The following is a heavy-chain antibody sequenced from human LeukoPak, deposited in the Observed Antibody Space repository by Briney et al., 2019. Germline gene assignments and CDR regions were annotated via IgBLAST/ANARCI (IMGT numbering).Heavy chain of an antibody. CDR2: IYYSGST. Sequence: SETQSLTCTVSGGSISSSSYYWGWIRQPPGKGLEWIGSIYYSGSTYYNPSLKSRVTISVDTSKNQFSLKLSSVTAADTAVYYCARPVGYSSGWYVYFDYWGQGTLVTVSS. J-gene: IGHJ4*02. D-gene: IGHD6-19*01. V-gene: IGHV4-39*01. CDR3: ARPVGYSSGWYVYFDY. CDR1: GGSISSSSYY.